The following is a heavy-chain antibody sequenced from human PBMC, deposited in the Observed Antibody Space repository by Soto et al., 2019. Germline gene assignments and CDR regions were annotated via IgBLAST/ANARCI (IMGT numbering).Heavy chain of an antibody. Sequence: GESLKISCAASGFTFSSYSMNWVRQAPGKGLEWVSSISSSSSYIYYADSVKGRFTISRDNAKNSLYLQMNSLRAEDTAVYYCARDGIAAAGDAFDIWGQGTMVTVSS. J-gene: IGHJ3*02. V-gene: IGHV3-21*01. CDR3: ARDGIAAAGDAFDI. D-gene: IGHD6-13*01. CDR2: ISSSSSYI. CDR1: GFTFSSYS.